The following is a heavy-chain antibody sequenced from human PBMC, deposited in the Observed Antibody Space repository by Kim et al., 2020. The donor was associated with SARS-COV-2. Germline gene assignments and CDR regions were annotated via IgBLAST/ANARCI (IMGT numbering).Heavy chain of an antibody. CDR3: ARARERS. CDR1: GCTISTDY. J-gene: IGHJ4*02. D-gene: IGHD1-26*01. CDR2: MYRGGSK. V-gene: IGHV3-66*01. Sequence: GGSLRRSCAASGCTISTDYMSWVRQAQGKGLEWVSVMYRGGSKNYEDTVKGRFTISRDNFKKTLNVQINSRRVEDTAGYYCARARERSWGQG.